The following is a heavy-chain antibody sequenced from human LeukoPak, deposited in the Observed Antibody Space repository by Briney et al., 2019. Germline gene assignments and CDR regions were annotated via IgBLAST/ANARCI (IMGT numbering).Heavy chain of an antibody. J-gene: IGHJ4*02. V-gene: IGHV4-59*01. D-gene: IGHD3-10*01. CDR2: VHYSGTT. CDR3: AKVSVISGSSYGYFDY. Sequence: PSETLSLTCTVSDGSITNYDWSWVRQPPGKGLEFIGHVHYSGTTNYNPSLRSRVTISIDTSKKHFFLKLKSVTAADTAVYYCAKVSVISGSSYGYFDYWGQGTLVTVSS. CDR1: DGSITNYD.